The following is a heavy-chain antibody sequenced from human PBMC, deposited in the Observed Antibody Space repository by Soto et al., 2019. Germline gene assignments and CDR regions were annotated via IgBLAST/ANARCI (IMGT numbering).Heavy chain of an antibody. CDR1: GFTFRDHP. D-gene: IGHD4-4*01. CDR3: AKYRWGATTVTSIK. CDR2: ISEGGDRT. V-gene: IGHV3-23*01. J-gene: IGHJ4*02. Sequence: EVQLLESGGDLVQPGGSLRLSCVGSGFTFRDHPMNWVRQAPGKGLEWVSAISEGGDRTYYADSVLGRLSISRDNSKNTLSLQMSSLIAEDMAMYYCAKYRWGATTVTSIKWGQGTLVTVSS.